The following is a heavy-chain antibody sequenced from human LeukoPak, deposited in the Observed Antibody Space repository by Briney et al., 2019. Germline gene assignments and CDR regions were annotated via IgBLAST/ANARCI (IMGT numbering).Heavy chain of an antibody. CDR3: ARETAYYDSSGYYYGIRYYYYYMDV. V-gene: IGHV4-34*01. J-gene: IGHJ6*03. Sequence: PSETLSLTCAVYGGSFSGYYWSWIRQPPGKGLEWIGEINHSGSTNYNPSLKSRVTISVDTSKNQFSLKLSSVTAADTAVYYCARETAYYDSSGYYYGIRYYYYYMDVWGQGTLVTVSS. CDR2: INHSGST. D-gene: IGHD3-22*01. CDR1: GGSFSGYY.